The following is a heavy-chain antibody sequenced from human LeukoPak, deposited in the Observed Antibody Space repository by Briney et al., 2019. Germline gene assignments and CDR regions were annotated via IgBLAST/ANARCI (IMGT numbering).Heavy chain of an antibody. CDR1: GFTFRNYS. D-gene: IGHD5-18*01. J-gene: IGHJ4*02. V-gene: IGHV3-21*01. CDR2: ISSSSSTI. CDR3: ARERGPIRLWYHMDY. Sequence: GGSLRLSCAASGFTFRNYSMNWVRQAPGKGLEGVSSISSSSSTIYYADLVKGRFTISRENAKNSLYQQMTSLRAEDTAVYYSARERGPIRLWYHMDYWGQGTLVTVSS.